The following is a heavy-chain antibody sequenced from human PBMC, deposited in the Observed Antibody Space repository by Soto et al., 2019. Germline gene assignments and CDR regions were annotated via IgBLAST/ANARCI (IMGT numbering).Heavy chain of an antibody. CDR3: ARGGHVVVVTAALDY. V-gene: IGHV1-46*01. D-gene: IGHD2-21*02. Sequence: QVQLVQSGAEVKKPRASVKVSGKASGDTFTDYYIHWVRQAPGQGLEWMGTVNPSGGHTTYAQHFLGRMTMTRDTSTSTLYMELTSLTSEDTAVYYCARGGHVVVVTAALDYWGQGTLVTVSS. CDR1: GDTFTDYY. J-gene: IGHJ4*02. CDR2: VNPSGGHT.